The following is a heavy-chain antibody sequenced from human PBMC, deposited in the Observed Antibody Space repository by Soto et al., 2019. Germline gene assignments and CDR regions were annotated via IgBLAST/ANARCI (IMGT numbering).Heavy chain of an antibody. CDR2: IIPIFGTA. Sequence: SVKVYCKASGDTFSSYAISWVRQDNGQGLEWMGGIIPIFGTANYAQKFQGRVTITADESTSTAYMELSSLRSEDTAVYYCARGPHSSGQGVYFDYWGQGTLVTVSS. CDR1: GDTFSSYA. J-gene: IGHJ4*02. D-gene: IGHD3-22*01. CDR3: ARGPHSSGQGVYFDY. V-gene: IGHV1-69*13.